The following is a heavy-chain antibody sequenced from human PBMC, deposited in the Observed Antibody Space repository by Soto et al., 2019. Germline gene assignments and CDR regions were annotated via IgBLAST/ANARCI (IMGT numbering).Heavy chain of an antibody. CDR3: ARDCCTYSSSNYGMDV. Sequence: QVQLVQSGAEVKKPGASVKVSCKASGYTFTGYYMHWVRQAPGQGLEWMGWINPNSGGTNYAQKFQGWVTMTRDTSISTAYMELSRLRSDDTAVYYCARDCCTYSSSNYGMDVWGQGTTVTVSS. CDR2: INPNSGGT. J-gene: IGHJ6*02. D-gene: IGHD6-19*01. V-gene: IGHV1-2*04. CDR1: GYTFTGYY.